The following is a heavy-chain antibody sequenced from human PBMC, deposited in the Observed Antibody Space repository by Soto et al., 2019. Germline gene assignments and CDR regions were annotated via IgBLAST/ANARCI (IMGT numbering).Heavy chain of an antibody. CDR3: AIDQSWHDLVWRFDP. Sequence: QVQLVQSGAEVKKPRASVKVSCKAIGYSFTSHYMHWVRQAPGQGLEWMGTIYPGGVNIGYAQKFKGRVTMPKDTSTRTVYMELNSLTSEYTAVYYCAIDQSWHDLVWRFDPWGQGTLVTVSS. CDR1: GYSFTSHY. D-gene: IGHD1-1*01. V-gene: IGHV1-46*03. CDR2: IYPGGVNI. J-gene: IGHJ5*02.